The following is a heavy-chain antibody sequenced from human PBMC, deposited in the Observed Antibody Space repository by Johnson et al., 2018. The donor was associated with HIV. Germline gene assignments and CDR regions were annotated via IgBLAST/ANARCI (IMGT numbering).Heavy chain of an antibody. CDR2: ITSKTDGGTT. V-gene: IGHV3-15*01. CDR1: GFNFSNAW. Sequence: MMLVESGGGVVQPGGSLRLSCAASGFNFSNAWMSWVRQAPGKGLEWVGRITSKTDGGTTDYAAPVKGRFTISSDDSKNTLYLQMNSRKTEDTAVYYCTPDGWELLHFRAKTPDAFDIWGQGTMVTVSS. D-gene: IGHD1-26*01. J-gene: IGHJ3*02. CDR3: TPDGWELLHFRAKTPDAFDI.